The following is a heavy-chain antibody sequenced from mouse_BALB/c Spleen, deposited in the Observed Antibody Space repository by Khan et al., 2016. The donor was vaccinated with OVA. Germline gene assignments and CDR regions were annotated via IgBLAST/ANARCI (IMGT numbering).Heavy chain of an antibody. CDR2: INPSSGGT. V-gene: IGHV1S81*02. D-gene: IGHD2-2*01. Sequence: QVQLKQSGAELVKPGASVRLSCKASGYTFTSYYLYWVKQRPGQGLEWIGDINPSSGGTNFNEKFKSKATLTVDKSSSTAYIQLNSLTSEDSAVYYCTRSGYGSFAYWGQGTLVTLSA. CDR1: GYTFTSYY. J-gene: IGHJ3*01. CDR3: TRSGYGSFAY.